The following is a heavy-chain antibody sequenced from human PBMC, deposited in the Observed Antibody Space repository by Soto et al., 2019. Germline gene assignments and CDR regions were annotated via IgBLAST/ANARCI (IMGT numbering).Heavy chain of an antibody. CDR1: GYTFTGDY. D-gene: IGHD1-26*01. Sequence: QVQLVQSGAEVKKPGASVSVSCKASGYTFTGDYLHWVRQAPGQGLEWMAWINPKSGYTKSAQKFKARVTLTRDTSISTAYMELRSLRSEDTAVYFCARYTGSNSLFDSWGQWTLVTVSS. CDR3: ARYTGSNSLFDS. V-gene: IGHV1-2*02. J-gene: IGHJ4*02. CDR2: INPKSGYT.